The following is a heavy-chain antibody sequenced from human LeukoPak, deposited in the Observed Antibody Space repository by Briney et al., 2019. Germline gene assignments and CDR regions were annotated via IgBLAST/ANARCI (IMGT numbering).Heavy chain of an antibody. V-gene: IGHV3-66*01. CDR3: ARDQHRYYYGSGIVWFDP. Sequence: RGSLRLSCAASGFTVSSNYMSWVRQAPGKGLEWVSVIYSGGSTYYADSVKGRFTISRDNSKNTLYLQMNSLRAEDTAVYYCARDQHRYYYGSGIVWFDPWGQGTLVTVSS. CDR2: IYSGGST. D-gene: IGHD3-10*01. J-gene: IGHJ5*02. CDR1: GFTVSSNY.